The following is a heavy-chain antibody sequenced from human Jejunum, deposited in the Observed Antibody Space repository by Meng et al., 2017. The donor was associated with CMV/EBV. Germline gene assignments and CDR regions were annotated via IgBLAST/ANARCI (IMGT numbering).Heavy chain of an antibody. D-gene: IGHD4-17*01. CDR3: ARAGDYRFDY. CDR2: INTDGSTT. Sequence: SCAASGFSFSSSWMSWVRQAQGKGLVWVSRINTDGSTTNYADSVKGRFTISRDDAKNTLYLQMNSLRAEDTAVYYCARAGDYRFDYWGQGTLVTVSS. J-gene: IGHJ4*02. V-gene: IGHV3-74*01. CDR1: GFSFSSSW.